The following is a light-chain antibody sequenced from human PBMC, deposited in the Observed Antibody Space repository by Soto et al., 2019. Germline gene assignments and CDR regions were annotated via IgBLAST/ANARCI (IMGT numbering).Light chain of an antibody. V-gene: IGLV2-14*01. CDR3: SSYTNSTTLVV. CDR2: EVS. J-gene: IGLJ2*01. Sequence: QSVLTQPASVSGSPGQSITISCTGTSSDVGNYNYVSWFQQHPGKAPKLMIYEVSYRPSGVSNRFSGSKSGNTASLTISGLQAADEADYYCSSYTNSTTLVVFGGGTKLTVL. CDR1: SSDVGNYNY.